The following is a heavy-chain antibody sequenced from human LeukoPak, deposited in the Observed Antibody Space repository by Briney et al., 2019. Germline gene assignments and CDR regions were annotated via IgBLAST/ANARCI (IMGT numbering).Heavy chain of an antibody. CDR3: ARGIAVAGTSGYYYGMDV. CDR2: IYYSGST. V-gene: IGHV4-59*01. Sequence: SETLSLTCTVSGGSISSYYWSWIRQPPGKGLEWIGYIYYSGSTYYNPSLKSRVTISVDTSKNQFSLKLSSVTAADTAVYYCARGIAVAGTSGYYYGMDVWGQGTTVTVSS. J-gene: IGHJ6*02. D-gene: IGHD6-19*01. CDR1: GGSISSYY.